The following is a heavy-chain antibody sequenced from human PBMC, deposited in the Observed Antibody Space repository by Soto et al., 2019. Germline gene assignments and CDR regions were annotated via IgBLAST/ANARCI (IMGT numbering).Heavy chain of an antibody. CDR3: ARERINWNEKTYYYYYMEV. Sequence: SETLSLTCTVSGGSISSYYWSWIRQPPGKGLEWIGYIYYSGSTNYNPSLKSRVTISVDTSKNQFSLKLSSVTAADTAVYYCARERINWNEKTYYYYYMEVWGKGTTVTVSS. V-gene: IGHV4-59*01. J-gene: IGHJ6*03. D-gene: IGHD1-20*01. CDR1: GGSISSYY. CDR2: IYYSGST.